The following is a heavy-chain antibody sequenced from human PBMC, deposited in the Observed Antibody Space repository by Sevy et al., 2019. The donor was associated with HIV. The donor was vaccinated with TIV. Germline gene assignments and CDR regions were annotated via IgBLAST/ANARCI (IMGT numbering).Heavy chain of an antibody. CDR3: ARAYCSGGRCYSLAY. J-gene: IGHJ4*02. D-gene: IGHD2-15*01. CDR1: GYLFTSYC. CDR2: ISPHNGDT. V-gene: IGHV1-18*01. Sequence: ASVKVSCKASGYLFTSYCITWVRQAPGKRLELVGWISPHNGDTNYAQRVQDRVTIITDTSTTTAYMELRSLTSDDSAVYYCARAYCSGGRCYSLAYWGQGTLVTVSS.